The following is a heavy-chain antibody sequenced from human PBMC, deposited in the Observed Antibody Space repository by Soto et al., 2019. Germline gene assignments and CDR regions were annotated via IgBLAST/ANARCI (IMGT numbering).Heavy chain of an antibody. V-gene: IGHV3-30*18. D-gene: IGHD6-19*01. CDR3: AKDRRQWLPLCTLGY. J-gene: IGHJ4*02. Sequence: PGGSLRLSCAASGFTFSSYGMHWVRQAPGKGLEWVAVISYDGSNKYYADSVKGRFTISRDNSKNTLYLQMNSLRAEDTAVYYCAKDRRQWLPLCTLGYWGQGTLVTVSS. CDR1: GFTFSSYG. CDR2: ISYDGSNK.